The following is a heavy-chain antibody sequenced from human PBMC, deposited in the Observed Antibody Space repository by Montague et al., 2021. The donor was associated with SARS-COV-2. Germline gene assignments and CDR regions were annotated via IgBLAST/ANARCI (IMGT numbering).Heavy chain of an antibody. Sequence: SETLSLTCTVSGGSISDYYCCWIRQPPGTGLELIGIIYYSGSTNSYSSLTSRVPMSVDTSKNQFSLKLSSVTAADTAVYYCAREYRSQLWQTNWYFDLWGRGTLVTVSS. CDR2: IYYSGST. CDR1: GGSISDYY. CDR3: AREYRSQLWQTNWYFDL. V-gene: IGHV4-59*01. J-gene: IGHJ2*01. D-gene: IGHD3-10*01.